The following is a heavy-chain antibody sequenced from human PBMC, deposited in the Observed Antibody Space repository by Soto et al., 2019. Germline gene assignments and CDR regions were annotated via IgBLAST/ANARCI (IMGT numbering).Heavy chain of an antibody. CDR2: IIPIFGTA. V-gene: IGHV1-69*13. J-gene: IGHJ6*02. CDR1: GGTFSSYA. D-gene: IGHD3-10*01. CDR3: ARRASYYGSGSYYGYYYYGMDV. Sequence: ASVKVSCKASGGTFSSYAISWVRQAPGQGLEWMGGIIPIFGTANYAQKFQGRVTITADESTSTAYMELSSLRSEDTAVYYCARRASYYGSGSYYGYYYYGMDVWGQGTTVTVSS.